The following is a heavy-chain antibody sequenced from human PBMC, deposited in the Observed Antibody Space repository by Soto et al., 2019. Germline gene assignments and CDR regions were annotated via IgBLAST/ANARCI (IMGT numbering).Heavy chain of an antibody. Sequence: PGGSLRLSCVGSGFTFSTYSINWVRQAPGKGLEWVSSISSRSDIYYADSVKGRFTISRDDAKNSVSLQMNSLRAEDTAVYYCAREYTAWPLAYGLHVWGQGTTVTVSS. D-gene: IGHD2-2*02. CDR3: AREYTAWPLAYGLHV. CDR2: ISSRSDI. J-gene: IGHJ6*02. V-gene: IGHV3-21*01. CDR1: GFTFSTYS.